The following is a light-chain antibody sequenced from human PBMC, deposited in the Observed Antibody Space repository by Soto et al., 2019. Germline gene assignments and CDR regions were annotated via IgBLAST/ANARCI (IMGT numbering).Light chain of an antibody. CDR2: AAS. CDR3: KQYASSPPYT. CDR1: RSFSSSY. V-gene: IGKV3-20*01. J-gene: IGKJ2*01. Sequence: EIVLTQSPDTLSLSPGERATLSCRASRSFSSSYLAWYQQKPGQAPRLLIYAASRRATGIPARFSGSGYGTDFTLTISSLDHEDFAVYYCKQYASSPPYTFCQGPKLE.